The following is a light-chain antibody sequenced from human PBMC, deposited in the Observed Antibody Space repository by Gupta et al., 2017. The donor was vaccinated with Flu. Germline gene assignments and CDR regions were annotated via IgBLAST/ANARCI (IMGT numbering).Light chain of an antibody. CDR3: QQYSSSPFT. CDR2: AAS. V-gene: IGKV1D-16*01. Sequence: DIQMTQSPSSLSASVADRVTITCRVSQDISSWLAWYQQKPEKARRSLIYAASKLKSGVPSRFSGSGSGTDFTLTISILQPEDFATYYCQQYSSSPFTFGHGTKVDIK. CDR1: QDISSW. J-gene: IGKJ3*01.